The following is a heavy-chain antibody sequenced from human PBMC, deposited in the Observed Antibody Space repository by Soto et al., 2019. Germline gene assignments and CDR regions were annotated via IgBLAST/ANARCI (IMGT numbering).Heavy chain of an antibody. V-gene: IGHV4-39*01. CDR3: ARQENDCSGGSCSEYFHH. CDR2: IYYSGST. Sequence: PSETLSLTCTVSGGSISTGSYYWGWIRQPPGKGLEWIGSIYYSGSTYYNPSLKSRVTISVDTSKNQFSLKLTSVTAADTAVYYCARQENDCSGGSCSEYFHHWGQGTLVTVSS. J-gene: IGHJ1*01. D-gene: IGHD2-15*01. CDR1: GGSISTGSYY.